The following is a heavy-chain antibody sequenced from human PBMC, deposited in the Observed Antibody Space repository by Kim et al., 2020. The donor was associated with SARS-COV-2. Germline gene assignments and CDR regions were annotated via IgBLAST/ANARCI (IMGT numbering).Heavy chain of an antibody. J-gene: IGHJ6*02. CDR1: GFTFGDYA. D-gene: IGHD3-22*01. CDR2: IRSKAYGGTT. V-gene: IGHV3-49*04. CDR3: TRPEYYYDSSGYYSRYYYYGMDV. Sequence: GGSLRLSCTASGFTFGDYATSWVRQAPGKGLEWVGFIRSKAYGGTTEYAASVKGRFTISRDDSKSIAYLQMNSLKTEDTAVDYCTRPEYYYDSSGYYSRYYYYGMDVWGQGTTVTVSS.